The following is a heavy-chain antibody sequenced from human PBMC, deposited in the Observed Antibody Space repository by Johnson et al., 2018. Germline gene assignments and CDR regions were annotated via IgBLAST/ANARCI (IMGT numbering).Heavy chain of an antibody. CDR2: ISYDGSNK. Sequence: VQLVESGGGVVQPGRSLRLSCVASGIPFRSYGMHWVRQAPGKGLEWVAVISYDGSNKFYADAVQGRFTISRDNAKNTLYLQMNSLRGEDTAVYYCARDRGDHMNKYYYYGMDVWGQGTTVTVSS. CDR1: GIPFRSYG. J-gene: IGHJ6*02. V-gene: IGHV3-30*03. CDR3: ARDRGDHMNKYYYYGMDV. D-gene: IGHD4-17*01.